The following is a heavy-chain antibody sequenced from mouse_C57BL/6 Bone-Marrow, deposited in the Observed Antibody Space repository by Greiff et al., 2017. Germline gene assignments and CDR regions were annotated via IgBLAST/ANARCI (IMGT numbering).Heavy chain of an antibody. CDR3: ARDRSGAFAY. D-gene: IGHD3-2*02. Sequence: VQLQQPGPELVKPGASVKISCKASGYAFSSSWMNWVKQRPGKGLEWIGRIYPGDGDTNYNRKFKGKATLTADKSSSTAYMQLSSLTSEDYAVYFCARDRSGAFAYWGQGTLVTVSA. CDR2: IYPGDGDT. V-gene: IGHV1-82*01. CDR1: GYAFSSSW. J-gene: IGHJ3*01.